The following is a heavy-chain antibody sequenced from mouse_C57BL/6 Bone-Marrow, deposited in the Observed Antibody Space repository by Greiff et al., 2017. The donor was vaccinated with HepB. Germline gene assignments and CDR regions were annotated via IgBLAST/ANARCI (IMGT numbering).Heavy chain of an antibody. Sequence: QVQLQQPGAELVKPGASVKLSCKASGYTFTSYWMHWVKQRPGQGLEWIGMIHPNSGSTNYNEKFKSKATLTVDKSSSTAYMQLSSLTSEDSAVYYGASIYYGSRGWYFDVWGTGTTVTVSA. CDR3: ASIYYGSRGWYFDV. CDR1: GYTFTSYW. J-gene: IGHJ1*03. D-gene: IGHD1-1*01. V-gene: IGHV1-64*01. CDR2: IHPNSGST.